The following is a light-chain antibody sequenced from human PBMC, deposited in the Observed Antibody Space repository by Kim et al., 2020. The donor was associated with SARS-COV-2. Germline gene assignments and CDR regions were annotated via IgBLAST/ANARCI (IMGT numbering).Light chain of an antibody. CDR2: GVS. CDR3: TSYTSSITWV. Sequence: GQSITISGTGTSSDVGGYNFVSWYQHNPGKAPQLIISGVSKPPSGVSNRFSGSKSGNAASLTISGPQAEDEADYYCTSYTSSITWVFGGGTQLTVL. V-gene: IGLV2-14*03. CDR1: SSDVGGYNF. J-gene: IGLJ3*02.